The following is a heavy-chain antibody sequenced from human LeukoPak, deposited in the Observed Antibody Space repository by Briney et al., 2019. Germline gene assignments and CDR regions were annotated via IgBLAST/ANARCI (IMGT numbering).Heavy chain of an antibody. CDR1: GGSLSSSTW. V-gene: IGHV4-4*02. CDR3: ARESPVAGVDY. D-gene: IGHD6-19*01. Sequence: SETLSLTCTVSGGSLSSSTWWNWVRQPPGKGLEWIGQIYHSGTTNYNPSLKSRVSISVDTSKNQFSPKLSSVTAADTAVYYCARESPVAGVDYWGQGTLVTVSS. J-gene: IGHJ4*02. CDR2: IYHSGTT.